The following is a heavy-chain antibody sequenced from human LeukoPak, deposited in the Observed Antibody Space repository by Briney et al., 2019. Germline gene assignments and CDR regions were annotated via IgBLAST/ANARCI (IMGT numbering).Heavy chain of an antibody. J-gene: IGHJ4*02. CDR3: AKDAAGPEY. CDR2: IPYDGSNK. V-gene: IGHV3-30-3*01. Sequence: GGSLRLSCAASGFTFSSFAMHWVRRAPGKGLEWVAVIPYDGSNKDYADSVRGRFTISRDNSRNTLYLQMNSLRAEDTAVYYCAKDAAGPEYWGQGTLVTVSS. D-gene: IGHD6-13*01. CDR1: GFTFSSFA.